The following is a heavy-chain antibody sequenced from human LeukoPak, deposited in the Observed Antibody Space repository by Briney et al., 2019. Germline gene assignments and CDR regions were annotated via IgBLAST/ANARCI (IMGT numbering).Heavy chain of an antibody. V-gene: IGHV3-30*02. Sequence: PGRSLRLSCAASGFTFSSYGMHWVRQAPGKGLEWVAFIRYDGSNKYYADSVKGRFTISRDNSKNTLYLQMNSLRAEDTAVYYCAKVDIVVVDYWGQGTLVTISS. J-gene: IGHJ4*02. CDR3: AKVDIVVVDY. D-gene: IGHD2-2*01. CDR1: GFTFSSYG. CDR2: IRYDGSNK.